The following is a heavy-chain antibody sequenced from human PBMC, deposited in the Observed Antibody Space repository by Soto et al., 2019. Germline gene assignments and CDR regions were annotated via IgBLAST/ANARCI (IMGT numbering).Heavy chain of an antibody. CDR2: IWYDGSNK. J-gene: IGHJ6*02. CDR1: GFTFSSYG. D-gene: IGHD2-21*01. CDR3: ARALWGMDV. V-gene: IGHV3-33*01. Sequence: QVQLVESGGGVVQPGRSLRLSCAASGFTFSSYGMHWVRQAPGKGLEWVAVIWYDGSNKYYADSVKGRFTISRDNSKNTLYLQMNSLRAEDTAVYYCARALWGMDVWGQGTTVTVSS.